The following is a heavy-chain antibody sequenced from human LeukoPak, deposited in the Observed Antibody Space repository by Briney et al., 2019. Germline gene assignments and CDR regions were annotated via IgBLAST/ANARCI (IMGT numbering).Heavy chain of an antibody. CDR2: INSDGSST. CDR1: GFTFSSYW. Sequence: GGSLRLSCAASGFTFSSYWMHWVRQAPGKGLVWVSRINSDGSSTSYADSVKGRFTISRDNAKNTLYLQMNSLRAEDTAVYYCARPELLWFGDHPDYWGQGTLVTVSS. V-gene: IGHV3-74*01. D-gene: IGHD3-10*01. CDR3: ARPELLWFGDHPDY. J-gene: IGHJ4*02.